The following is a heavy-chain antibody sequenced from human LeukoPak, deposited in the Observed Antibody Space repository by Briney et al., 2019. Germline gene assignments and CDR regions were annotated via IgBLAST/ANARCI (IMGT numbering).Heavy chain of an antibody. Sequence: SETLSLTCIVSGGSIGSGGYYWSWVRQHPGKGLEWIGHIHYSGSTHYNPSLRSRATISVDTSKTQFSLTVSSVTAADTAVYYCARGEDTSKARYWSQGALVTVST. D-gene: IGHD5-18*01. V-gene: IGHV4-31*03. CDR1: GGSIGSGGYY. CDR2: IHYSGST. CDR3: ARGEDTSKARY. J-gene: IGHJ4*02.